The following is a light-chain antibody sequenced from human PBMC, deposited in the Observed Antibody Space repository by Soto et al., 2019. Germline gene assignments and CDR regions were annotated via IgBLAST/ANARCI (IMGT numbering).Light chain of an antibody. CDR1: QGIRND. V-gene: IGKV1-6*01. CDR3: QHYNSYSEA. Sequence: AIQMTQSPSSLSASVGDRVTITCRASQGIRNDLGWYQQKPGKAPKLLIYAAPSLQSGVPSRFSGSGSGTDFTLTISSLQPDDFATYYCQHYNSYSEAFGQGTKVDI. CDR2: AAP. J-gene: IGKJ1*01.